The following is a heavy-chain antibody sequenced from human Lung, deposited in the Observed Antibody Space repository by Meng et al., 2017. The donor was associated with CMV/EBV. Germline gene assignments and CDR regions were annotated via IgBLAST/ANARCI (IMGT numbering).Heavy chain of an antibody. CDR1: GGPISSYY. D-gene: IGHD6-13*01. V-gene: IGHV4-59*01. CDR2: IYYSGST. CDR3: ARLYSSTWFLPSGMDV. J-gene: IGHJ6*02. Sequence: GSLRLXCTVSGGPISSYYWSWIRQPPGKGLEWIGYIYYSGSTNYNPSLKSRVTISVDTSKNQFSLKLSSVTAADTAVYYCARLYSSTWFLPSGMDVWGQGXTVTVSS.